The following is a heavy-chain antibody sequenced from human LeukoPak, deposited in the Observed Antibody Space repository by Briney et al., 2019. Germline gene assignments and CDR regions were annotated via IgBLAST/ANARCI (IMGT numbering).Heavy chain of an antibody. Sequence: GGSLRLSCAASGFTFSGYWMTWVRQAPGKGLEWVANIKQDGSEKYYVDSVRGRFTISRDNAKNSLYLQMDSLRAEDTAVYYCGREDTVRDYWGQGTLVTVSA. CDR1: GFTFSGYW. D-gene: IGHD4-17*01. J-gene: IGHJ4*02. CDR3: GREDTVRDY. V-gene: IGHV3-7*01. CDR2: IKQDGSEK.